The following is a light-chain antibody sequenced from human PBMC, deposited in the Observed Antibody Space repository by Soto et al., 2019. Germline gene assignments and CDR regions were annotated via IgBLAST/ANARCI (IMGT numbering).Light chain of an antibody. CDR1: NIGNES. CDR3: QVWDSSGDDTSDRTSNRWV. CDR2: DDT. V-gene: IGLV3-21*02. J-gene: IGLJ3*02. Sequence: SYELTQPPSVSVAPGQTAMVTCGGNNIGNESVHWYQQGPGQAPVLVVYDDTDRPSGIPERFSGSKSGNTATLTISRVEAGDEADYYCQVWDSSGDDTSDRTSNRWVFGGGTKLTVL.